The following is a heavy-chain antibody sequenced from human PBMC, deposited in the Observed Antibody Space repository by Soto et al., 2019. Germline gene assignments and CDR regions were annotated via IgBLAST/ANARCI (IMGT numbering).Heavy chain of an antibody. Sequence: VQLQQWGAGLLKPSETLSLTCAVYGGSFSEYYWSWIRQPPGKGLEWIGEIDHSGSTNQNPSLEGRVSISVDKSKGQVSLKLSSVTAADTAVYYCARGKWLDNDWGQGTLVTVSS. D-gene: IGHD6-19*01. V-gene: IGHV4-34*01. J-gene: IGHJ4*02. CDR2: IDHSGST. CDR3: ARGKWLDND. CDR1: GGSFSEYY.